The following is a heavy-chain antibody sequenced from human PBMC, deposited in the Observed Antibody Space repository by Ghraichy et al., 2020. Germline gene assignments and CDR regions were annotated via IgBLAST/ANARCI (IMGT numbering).Heavy chain of an antibody. CDR3: ARDNKYGMDV. CDR1: GFTFSSSW. V-gene: IGHV3-74*01. Sequence: GESLNISCAASGFTFSSSWMHWVRQAPGKGLVWVSHINSDGNWITYADSVKGRFTISRDNAKNTLYLQMNSLRAEDTAVFYCARDNKYGMDVWGHGTTVTVSS. D-gene: IGHD1/OR15-1a*01. CDR2: INSDGNWI. J-gene: IGHJ6*02.